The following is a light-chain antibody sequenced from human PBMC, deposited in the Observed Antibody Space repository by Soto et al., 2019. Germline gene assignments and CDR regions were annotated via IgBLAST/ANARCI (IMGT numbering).Light chain of an antibody. CDR2: EVT. CDR1: SSDVGGY. CDR3: SSSTATSTWV. J-gene: IGLJ3*02. V-gene: IGLV2-14*01. Sequence: QAVVTQPASVSGSPGQSITISCTATSSDVGGYVSWYQQHPGKAPQLMIYEVTNRPSGVSNRFSGSKSGNTASLTISGLQSEDEADYYCSSSTATSTWVFGGGTQLTVL.